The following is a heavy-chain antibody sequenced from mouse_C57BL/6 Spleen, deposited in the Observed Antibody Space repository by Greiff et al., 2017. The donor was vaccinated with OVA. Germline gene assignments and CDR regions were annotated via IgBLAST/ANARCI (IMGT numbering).Heavy chain of an antibody. Sequence: EVQGVESGGGLVKPGGSLKLSCAASGFTFSDYGMHWVRQAPEKGLEWVAYISSGSSTIYYADTVKGRFTISRDNAKNTLFLQMTSLRSEDTAMYYCARPPYGYDRDWYFDVWGTGTTVTVSS. D-gene: IGHD2-2*01. V-gene: IGHV5-17*01. J-gene: IGHJ1*03. CDR2: ISSGSSTI. CDR1: GFTFSDYG. CDR3: ARPPYGYDRDWYFDV.